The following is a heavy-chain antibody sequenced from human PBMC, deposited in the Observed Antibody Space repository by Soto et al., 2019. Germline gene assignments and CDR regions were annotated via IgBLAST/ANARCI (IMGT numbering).Heavy chain of an antibody. D-gene: IGHD3-22*01. CDR3: ARAMRGLRIYYYYMDV. CDR1: GGSISSYH. CDR2: IYYSGST. Sequence: SETLSLTCTVSGGSISSYHWSWIRQPPGKGLEWIGYIYYSGSTNYNPSLKSRVTISVDTSKNQFSLKLSSVTAADTAVYYCARAMRGLRIYYYYMDVWGKGTTVTVSS. V-gene: IGHV4-59*01. J-gene: IGHJ6*03.